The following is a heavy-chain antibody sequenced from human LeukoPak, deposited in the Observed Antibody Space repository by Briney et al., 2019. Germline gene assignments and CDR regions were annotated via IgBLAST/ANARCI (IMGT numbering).Heavy chain of an antibody. CDR2: IIPIFGTA. CDR3: ARDRYYYDSSGKKILDAFDI. D-gene: IGHD3-22*01. CDR1: GYTLTSYA. Sequence: SVKVSCKASGYTLTSYAMNWVRQAPGQGLEWMGGIIPIFGTANYAQKFQGRVTITADESTSTAYMELGSLRSEDTAVYYCARDRYYYDSSGKKILDAFDIWGQGTMVTVSS. J-gene: IGHJ3*02. V-gene: IGHV1-69*13.